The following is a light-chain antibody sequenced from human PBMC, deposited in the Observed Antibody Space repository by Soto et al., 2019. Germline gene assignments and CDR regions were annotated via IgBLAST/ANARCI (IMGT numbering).Light chain of an antibody. CDR1: EGISSW. CDR3: QQANSFLVA. J-gene: IGKJ3*01. Sequence: DLPMTQSPSSVSASVGDRVTITCRASEGISSWLAWSQQKPGKAPTLLIYAASTLQSGVPSRFSGSGSGTDFTLTISSLQPEDFATYYCQQANSFLVAFGPGTKVDIK. CDR2: AAS. V-gene: IGKV1-12*01.